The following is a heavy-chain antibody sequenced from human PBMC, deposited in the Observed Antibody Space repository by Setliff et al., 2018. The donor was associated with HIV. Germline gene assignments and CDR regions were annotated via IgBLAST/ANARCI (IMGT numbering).Heavy chain of an antibody. J-gene: IGHJ4*02. CDR2: IHYTGTG. Sequence: SETLSLTCTVSPVSISSTSYYWVWIRQPPGKGLEWIGNIHYTGTGFYNTSLKTRITISVDTSKNHLSLKVSSLTAADTAVYYCARAPYYDYRGLAVYYFDYWGQGTLVTVSS. CDR1: PVSISSTSYY. D-gene: IGHD3-22*01. V-gene: IGHV4-39*07. CDR3: ARAPYYDYRGLAVYYFDY.